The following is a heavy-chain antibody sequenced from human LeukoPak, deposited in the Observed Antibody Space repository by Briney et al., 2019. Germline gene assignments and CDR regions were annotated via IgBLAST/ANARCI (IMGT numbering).Heavy chain of an antibody. V-gene: IGHV3-48*01. J-gene: IGHJ4*02. D-gene: IGHD2-15*01. Sequence: GGSLRLSCAASGFTFSSYSMNWVRQAPGKGLEWVSYISSSSSTIYYADSVKGRFTISRDNAKNSLYLQMNSLRAEDTAVYYCARGLPGWSICLGNWGQGTLVTVSS. CDR2: ISSSSSTI. CDR1: GFTFSSYS. CDR3: ARGLPGWSICLGN.